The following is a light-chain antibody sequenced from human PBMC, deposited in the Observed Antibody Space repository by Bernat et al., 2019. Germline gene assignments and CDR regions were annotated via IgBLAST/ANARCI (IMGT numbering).Light chain of an antibody. J-gene: IGLJ3*02. CDR3: RSYAGTTTVV. CDR1: SSDVGSYNL. CDR2: EGS. V-gene: IGLV2-23*01. Sequence: QSALTQPASVSGSPGQSITISCTGTSSDVGSYNLVSWYQQHPGKAPKLIIYEGSKRPSGVSNRFSGSKSANTASLTISGLRPEDESDYYCRSYAGTTTVVFGGGTKLTVL.